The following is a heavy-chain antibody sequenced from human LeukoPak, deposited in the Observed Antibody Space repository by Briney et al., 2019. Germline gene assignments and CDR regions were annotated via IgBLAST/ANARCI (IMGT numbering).Heavy chain of an antibody. CDR1: GFTFSNAW. D-gene: IGHD3-3*01. CDR2: IRNKANSYTT. J-gene: IGHJ4*02. V-gene: IGHV3-72*01. CDR3: ARGVLWSGYFYFDY. Sequence: GGSLRLSCAASGFTFSNAWMSWVRQAPGKGLEWVGRIRNKANSYTTEYAASVKGRFTISRDDSKNSLYLQMNSLKAEDTAVYYCARGVLWSGYFYFDYWGQGTLVTVSS.